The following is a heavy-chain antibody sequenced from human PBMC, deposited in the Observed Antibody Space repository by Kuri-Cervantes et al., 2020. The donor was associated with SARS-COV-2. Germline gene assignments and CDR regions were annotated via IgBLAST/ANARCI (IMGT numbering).Heavy chain of an antibody. D-gene: IGHD2-2*01. V-gene: IGHV4-34*01. Sequence: SETLSLTCAVYGGSFSGYYWSWIRQPPGKGLEWIGYIYHSGSTYYNPSLKSRVTISVDTSKNQFSLKLSSVTAADTAVYYCARQYGGFDYWGQGTLVTVSS. CDR2: IYHSGST. CDR1: GGSFSGYY. CDR3: ARQYGGFDY. J-gene: IGHJ4*02.